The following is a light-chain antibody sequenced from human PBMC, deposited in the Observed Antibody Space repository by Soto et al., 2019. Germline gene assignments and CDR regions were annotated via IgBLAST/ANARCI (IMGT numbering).Light chain of an antibody. CDR3: LSYADTAYV. CDR1: SSDVGGYNY. CDR2: EVS. Sequence: QSALTQPPSASGSPGQSVTISCAGTSSDVGGYNYVSWYQQYPGKVPKLMIYEVSERPSGVPYRFSGSKSGNTAFLTVSGLQAEDEADYYCLSYADTAYVFGTGTQLTVL. V-gene: IGLV2-8*01. J-gene: IGLJ1*01.